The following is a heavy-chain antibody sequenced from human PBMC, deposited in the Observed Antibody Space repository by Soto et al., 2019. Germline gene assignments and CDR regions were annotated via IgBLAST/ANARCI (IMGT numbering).Heavy chain of an antibody. J-gene: IGHJ3*02. V-gene: IGHV3-33*01. D-gene: IGHD4-17*01. CDR1: GFTFSSYG. CDR3: ARDRGWGGPDYGDAFDI. Sequence: GGSLRLSCAASGFTFSSYGMHWVRQAPGKGLEWVAVIWYDGSNKYYADSVKGRFTISRDNSKNTLYLQMNSLRAEDTAVYYCARDRGWGGPDYGDAFDIWGQGTMVTVSS. CDR2: IWYDGSNK.